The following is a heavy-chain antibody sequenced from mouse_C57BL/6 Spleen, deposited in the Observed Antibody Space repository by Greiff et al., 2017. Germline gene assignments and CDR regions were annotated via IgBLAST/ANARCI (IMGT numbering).Heavy chain of an antibody. J-gene: IGHJ2*01. CDR3: ARKDYGSSYYFDY. CDR1: GYTFTSYW. CDR2: IHPNSGST. Sequence: QVQLQQPGAELVKPGASVKLSCKASGYTFTSYWMHWVKQRPGHGLEWIGMIHPNSGSTNYNEKFKGKATLTVDKSSSTAYMQLSSLTSEDSAVYYCARKDYGSSYYFDYWGQGTTLTVS. D-gene: IGHD1-1*01. V-gene: IGHV1-64*01.